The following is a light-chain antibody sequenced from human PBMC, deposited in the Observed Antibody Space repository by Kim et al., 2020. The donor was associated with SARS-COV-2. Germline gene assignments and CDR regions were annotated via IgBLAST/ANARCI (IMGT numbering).Light chain of an antibody. V-gene: IGLV3-19*01. Sequence: SSELTQDPAVSVALGQTVRITCQGDSLRTFYVSWFQQKPGQAPVLVIYDKYKRPSGIPDRFSGSSSGNTASLTITGAQAEDEADYYCNSRDSNDNVVFGGGTQLTVL. J-gene: IGLJ2*01. CDR3: NSRDSNDNVV. CDR1: SLRTFY. CDR2: DKY.